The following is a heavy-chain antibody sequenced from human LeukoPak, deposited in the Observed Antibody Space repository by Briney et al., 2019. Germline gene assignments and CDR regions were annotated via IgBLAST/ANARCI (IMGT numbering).Heavy chain of an antibody. V-gene: IGHV4-38-2*01. Sequence: PSETLSLTCGVSGYFFSSGYYWGWIRQPPGQGLEWIGNIYNTGSTYYNPSLKSRVTISVDTSKNQFSLKLTSVTSADTAVYFCASRTTVTNALSFDYWGRGALVAVSS. CDR3: ASRTTVTNALSFDY. CDR2: IYNTGST. J-gene: IGHJ4*02. CDR1: GYFFSSGYY. D-gene: IGHD4-11*01.